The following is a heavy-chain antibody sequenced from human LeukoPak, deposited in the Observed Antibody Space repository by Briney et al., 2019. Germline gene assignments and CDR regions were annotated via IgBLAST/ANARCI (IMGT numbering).Heavy chain of an antibody. CDR2: IYSGATT. J-gene: IGHJ2*01. CDR3: ARVGDHFHWNLDL. D-gene: IGHD3-3*02. V-gene: IGHV3-53*01. Sequence: PGGSLRLSGAASGFTVSTKYMNWVGQAPGKGLEWVSIIYSGATTYYADSVKGRFTISRDTSKNTLSLQMNSLRAEDTAVYFCARVGDHFHWNLDLWGRGTLVSVSS. CDR1: GFTVSTKY.